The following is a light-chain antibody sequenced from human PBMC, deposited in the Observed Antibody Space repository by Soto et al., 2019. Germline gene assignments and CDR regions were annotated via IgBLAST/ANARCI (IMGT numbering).Light chain of an antibody. CDR3: QQYNNWWT. CDR2: AAS. V-gene: IGKV3-15*01. Sequence: EIVMTQSPATLSVSPGERATLSCRASQSVNRNLAWYQQKPGQAPRLLIYAASTRATGIPARFSGSGSETEFTLTISSLPSEDFAIYYCQQYNNWWTFGQGTKVEI. J-gene: IGKJ1*01. CDR1: QSVNRN.